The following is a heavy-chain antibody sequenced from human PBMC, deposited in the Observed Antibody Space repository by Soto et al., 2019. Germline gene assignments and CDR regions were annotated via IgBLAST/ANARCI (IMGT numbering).Heavy chain of an antibody. CDR3: AKEGEYSSGWDNFDY. Sequence: GGSLRLSCAASGFTFSSYAMSWVRQAPGKGLEWVSAISGSGGSTYYADSVKSRFTISRDNSKNTLYLQMNSLRAEDTAVYYCAKEGEYSSGWDNFDYWGQGTLVTVSS. V-gene: IGHV3-23*01. CDR1: GFTFSSYA. CDR2: ISGSGGST. D-gene: IGHD6-19*01. J-gene: IGHJ4*02.